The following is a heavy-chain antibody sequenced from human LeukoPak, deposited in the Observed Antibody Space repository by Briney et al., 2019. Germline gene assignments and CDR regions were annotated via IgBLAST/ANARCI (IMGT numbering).Heavy chain of an antibody. CDR1: GYTFTSYG. CDR3: ARDSIGDSSSPPNFDY. CDR2: IIPMFGTA. J-gene: IGHJ4*02. Sequence: GASVKVSCKASGYTFTSYGISWVRQAPGQGLEWMGGIIPMFGTAKYAEKFQGRVTITTDESTSTVYMDLSSLRSEDTALYFCARDSIGDSSSPPNFDYWGQGTLVTVSS. D-gene: IGHD3-22*01. V-gene: IGHV1-69*05.